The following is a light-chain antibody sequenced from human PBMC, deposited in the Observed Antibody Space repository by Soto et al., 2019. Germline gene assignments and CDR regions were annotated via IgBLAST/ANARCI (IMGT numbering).Light chain of an antibody. J-gene: IGLJ1*01. V-gene: IGLV1-40*01. CDR1: SSHIRAGYD. CDR2: GNS. Sequence: SLLTQPPSMSWAPGQRITISCTGSSSHIRAGYDVHWYQQLPGTAPKLLIYGNSNRPSGVPDRFSGSKSGTSASLAITGLQAEDEADYYCQSYDSSLSGHYVFGTGTKVTVL. CDR3: QSYDSSLSGHYV.